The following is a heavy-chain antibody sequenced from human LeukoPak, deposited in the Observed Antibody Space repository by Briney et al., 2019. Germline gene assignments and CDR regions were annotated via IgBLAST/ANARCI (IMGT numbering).Heavy chain of an antibody. D-gene: IGHD3-10*01. V-gene: IGHV3-30*04. CDR1: GFTFSSYA. CDR2: ISYDGSNK. Sequence: GGSLRLSCAASGFTFSSYAMHWVRQAPGKGLEWVAVISYDGSNKYYADSVKGRFTISRDNAKNSLYLQMNSLRAEDTALYHCARGLYYGSGSFWFDPWGQGTLVTVSS. CDR3: ARGLYYGSGSFWFDP. J-gene: IGHJ5*02.